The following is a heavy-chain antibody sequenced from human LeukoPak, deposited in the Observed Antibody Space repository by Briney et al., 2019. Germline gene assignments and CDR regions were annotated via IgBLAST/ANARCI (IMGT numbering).Heavy chain of an antibody. D-gene: IGHD3-16*01. J-gene: IGHJ4*02. CDR2: IYYSGST. CDR3: ARFAGEYYFDY. V-gene: IGHV4-59*01. CDR1: GGSISSYY. Sequence: SETLSLTCTVSGGSISSYYWSWIRQPPGKGLEWIGYIYYSGSTNYNPSLKSRVTISVGTSKNQFSLKLSSVTAADTAVYYCARFAGEYYFDYWGQGTLVTVSS.